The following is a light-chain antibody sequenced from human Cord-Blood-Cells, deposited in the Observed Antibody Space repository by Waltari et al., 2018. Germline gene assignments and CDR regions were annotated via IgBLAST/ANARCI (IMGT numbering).Light chain of an antibody. J-gene: IGLJ1*01. Sequence: QSALTQPASVSGSPGQSIPISCTGTSSDVCGYNYVSWYQKHPGKAPKLMIYDVSKRTSGVSNRFSGSKSGNTASLTISGLQAEDEADYYCSSYTSSSTYVFGTGTKVTVL. CDR1: SSDVCGYNY. CDR2: DVS. V-gene: IGLV2-14*01. CDR3: SSYTSSSTYV.